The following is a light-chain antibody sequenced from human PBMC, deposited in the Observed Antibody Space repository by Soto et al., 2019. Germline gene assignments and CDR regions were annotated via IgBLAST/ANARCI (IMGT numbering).Light chain of an antibody. Sequence: DTQMTQSPSTLSASVGDRVTITCRASQTISSWLAWYQQKPGKAPKLLIYKASTLKSGVPSRFSGSGSGTEFTLTISSLQPDDFATYYCQHYNSYSEAFGQGTKGDIK. V-gene: IGKV1-5*03. CDR1: QTISSW. CDR3: QHYNSYSEA. J-gene: IGKJ1*01. CDR2: KAS.